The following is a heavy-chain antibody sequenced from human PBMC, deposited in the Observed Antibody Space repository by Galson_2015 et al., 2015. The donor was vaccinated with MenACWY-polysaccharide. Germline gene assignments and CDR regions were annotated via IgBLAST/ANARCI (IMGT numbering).Heavy chain of an antibody. J-gene: IGHJ5*01. CDR1: GDSINSAYH. CDR3: AREPTYSGSFGWFDS. D-gene: IGHD1-26*01. Sequence: TLSLTCTVSGDSINSAYHWSWIRQHPGKGLEWIGHIYYSGSTYYNPSLKSRVTISVDTSKNQFSLKLISVTAADTAMYYCAREPTYSGSFGWFDSWGQGTLGTVSP. V-gene: IGHV4-31*03. CDR2: IYYSGST.